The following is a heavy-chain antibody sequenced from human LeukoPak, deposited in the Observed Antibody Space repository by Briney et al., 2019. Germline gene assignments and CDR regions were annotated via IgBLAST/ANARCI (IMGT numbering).Heavy chain of an antibody. Sequence: GGSLRLSCAASEFSVGSNYMSWVRQAPGKGLEWVSVIYSGGSTYYADSVKGRFTISRDNSKNTLYLQMNSLRAEDTAVYYCARDRHYWGQGTLVTVSS. V-gene: IGHV3-53*01. CDR2: IYSGGST. CDR1: EFSVGSNY. CDR3: ARDRHY. J-gene: IGHJ4*02. D-gene: IGHD6-6*01.